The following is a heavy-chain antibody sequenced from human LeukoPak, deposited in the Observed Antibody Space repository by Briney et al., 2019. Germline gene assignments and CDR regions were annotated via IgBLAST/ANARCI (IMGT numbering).Heavy chain of an antibody. J-gene: IGHJ5*02. CDR1: GYSISSGYY. V-gene: IGHV4-38-2*02. D-gene: IGHD3-9*01. CDR3: AREGRYSSGWFNP. CDR2: IYHSGST. Sequence: PSETLSLTCAVSGYSISSGYYWGWIRQPPGKGLEWIGSIYHSGSTYYNPSLKSRVTISVDTSKNRFSLKLSSVTAADTAVYYCAREGRYSSGWFNPWGQGTLVTVSS.